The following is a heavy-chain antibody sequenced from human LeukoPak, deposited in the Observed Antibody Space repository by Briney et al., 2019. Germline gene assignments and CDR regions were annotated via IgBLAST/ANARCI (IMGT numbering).Heavy chain of an antibody. V-gene: IGHV3-74*01. D-gene: IGHD5-24*01. Sequence: GGSLRLSCAASGFTFSAYWMHWVRQAPGQGLVWVSRTDTEGTSTHYADSVKGRFTVSRDNAKNTVYLQMNSLRAEDTAVYHCARDSYNNVDYWGQGTLVTVSS. CDR2: TDTEGTST. CDR1: GFTFSAYW. CDR3: ARDSYNNVDY. J-gene: IGHJ4*02.